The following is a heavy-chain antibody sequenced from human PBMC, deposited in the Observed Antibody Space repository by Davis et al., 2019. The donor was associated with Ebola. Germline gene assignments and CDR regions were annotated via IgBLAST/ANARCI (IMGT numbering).Heavy chain of an antibody. V-gene: IGHV3-30-3*01. CDR1: GFISSNYA. J-gene: IGHJ4*02. D-gene: IGHD5-12*01. Sequence: SLIFCCAASGFISSNYAMHWVRPAPGKGLEVGAVISSDGSNKYYADSGKGLFTISRDNSKNTLYLQIIRLGVEDTAVYYCATLMVATFFDDWVQGTLVTVSA. CDR2: ISSDGSNK. CDR3: ATLMVATFFDD.